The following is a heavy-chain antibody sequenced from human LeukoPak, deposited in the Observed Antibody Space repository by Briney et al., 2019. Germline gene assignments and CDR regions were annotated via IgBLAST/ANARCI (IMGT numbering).Heavy chain of an antibody. CDR1: GFTFSSYA. CDR3: AKATYYYDSSGYRY. D-gene: IGHD3-22*01. V-gene: IGHV3-23*01. CDR2: ISGSGGST. Sequence: GGSLRLSCAASGFTFSSYAMSWVRQAPGKGLEWVSAISGSGGSTYYADSVKGRFTISRDNSKNTLYLQMNSLRAEDTAVYYCAKATYYYDSSGYRYWGQGTLVTVSS. J-gene: IGHJ4*02.